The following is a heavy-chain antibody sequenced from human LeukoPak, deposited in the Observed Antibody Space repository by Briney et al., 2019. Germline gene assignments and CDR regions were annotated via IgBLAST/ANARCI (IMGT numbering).Heavy chain of an antibody. CDR1: GGTFSSYA. J-gene: IGHJ4*02. CDR2: IIPIFGTA. CDR3: AMTTGGDFWSGYNFDY. V-gene: IGHV1-69*05. Sequence: SVKVSCKASGGTFSSYAISWVRQAPGQGLEWMGGIIPIFGTANYAQKFQGRVTITTDESTSTAYMELSSLRAEDTAVYYCAMTTGGDFWSGYNFDYWGQGTLVTVSS. D-gene: IGHD3-3*01.